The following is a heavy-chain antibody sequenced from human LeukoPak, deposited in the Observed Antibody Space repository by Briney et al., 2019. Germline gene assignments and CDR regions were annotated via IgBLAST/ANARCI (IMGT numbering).Heavy chain of an antibody. D-gene: IGHD3-9*01. CDR2: IIPILGIA. Sequence: SVKVSCKASGGTFSSYAISWVRQAPGQGLEWMGRIIPILGIANYAQKFQGRVTITADKSTSTAYMELSSLRSEDTAVYYCARGPAYDILTGYSSDYWGQGTLVTVSS. V-gene: IGHV1-69*04. CDR1: GGTFSSYA. J-gene: IGHJ4*02. CDR3: ARGPAYDILTGYSSDY.